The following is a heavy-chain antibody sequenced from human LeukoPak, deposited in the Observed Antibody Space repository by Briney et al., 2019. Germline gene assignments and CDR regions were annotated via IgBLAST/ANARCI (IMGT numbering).Heavy chain of an antibody. CDR3: ARRFSSGWWTFDY. V-gene: IGHV4-59*02. D-gene: IGHD6-19*01. CDR2: IYYSGST. CDR1: GGSVSSYY. J-gene: IGHJ4*02. Sequence: SETLSLTCTVSGGSVSSYYWSWIRQPPGKGLEWIGYIYYSGSTNYNPSLKSRVTISVDTSKNQFSLKLSSVTAADTAVYYCARRFSSGWWTFDYWGQGTLVTVSS.